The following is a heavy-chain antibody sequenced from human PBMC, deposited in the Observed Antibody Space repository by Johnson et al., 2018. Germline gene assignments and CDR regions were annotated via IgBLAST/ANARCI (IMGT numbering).Heavy chain of an antibody. D-gene: IGHD6-6*01. CDR2: IRSEIYGGTR. J-gene: IGHJ6*03. Sequence: EVQLVESGGGLVQPGRSLRLSCAGSGFTFGDYPLNWLRQAPGKGLEWVGLIRSEIYGGTRDYAASVKGRFTISRDDSQNIAYLQMNSLTTEDTAVYFCTKISSSRSSIYYYYMDVWGKGTTVTVSS. CDR3: TKISSSRSSIYYYYMDV. CDR1: GFTFGDYP. V-gene: IGHV3-49*03.